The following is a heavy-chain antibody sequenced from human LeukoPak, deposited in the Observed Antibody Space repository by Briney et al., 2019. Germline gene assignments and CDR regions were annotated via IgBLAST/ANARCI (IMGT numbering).Heavy chain of an antibody. J-gene: IGHJ4*02. CDR1: GYTFTSYG. CDR2: ISAYNDNT. Sequence: ASVKVSCKASGYTFTSYGISWVRQAPGQGLEWMGWISAYNDNTNYAQKLQGRVTMTTDTSTSTAYMELRSLRSDDTAVYYCARVELRYFDWFISGDYWGQGTLVTVSS. V-gene: IGHV1-18*01. CDR3: ARVELRYFDWFISGDY. D-gene: IGHD3-9*01.